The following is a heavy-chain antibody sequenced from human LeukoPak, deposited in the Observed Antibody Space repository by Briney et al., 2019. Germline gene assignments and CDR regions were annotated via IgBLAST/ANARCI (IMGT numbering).Heavy chain of an antibody. D-gene: IGHD3/OR15-3a*01. CDR2: IKQDGSVT. V-gene: IGHV3-7*01. J-gene: IGHJ4*02. CDR1: RINCNSYW. Sequence: GGSLRLSCAVSRINCNSYWMTWVRQAPGKGLEWVANIKQDGSVTYYMDSVKGRFSISRDNAKNSLYLQMNSLRAEDTAVYYCARALSDFWTGYFFDSWGQGTLVTVSS. CDR3: ARALSDFWTGYFFDS.